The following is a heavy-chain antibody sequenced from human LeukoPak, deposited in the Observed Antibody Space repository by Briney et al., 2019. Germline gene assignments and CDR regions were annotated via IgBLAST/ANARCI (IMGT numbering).Heavy chain of an antibody. J-gene: IGHJ6*03. D-gene: IGHD6-19*01. Sequence: ASVKVSCKASGYTFTSYYMHWVRQAPGQGLEWMGIINPSGGSTNYAQKFQGRVTITADKSTSTAYMELSSLRSEDTAVYYCARVPSYSSGWYSYYYMDVWGKGTTVTVSS. CDR1: GYTFTSYY. CDR2: INPSGGST. V-gene: IGHV1-46*01. CDR3: ARVPSYSSGWYSYYYMDV.